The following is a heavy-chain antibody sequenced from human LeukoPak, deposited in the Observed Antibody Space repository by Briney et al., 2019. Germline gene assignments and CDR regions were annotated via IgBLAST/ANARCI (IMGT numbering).Heavy chain of an antibody. D-gene: IGHD5-18*01. J-gene: IGHJ5*02. CDR1: GGSFSGYY. V-gene: IGHV4-34*01. CDR3: ASSSAMVPT. CDR2: INHSGST. Sequence: NASETLSLTCAVYGGSFSGYYWSWIRQPPGKGLEWIGEINHSGSTNYNPSLKSRVTISVDTSKNQFSLKLSSVTAADTAVYYCASSSAMVPTWGQGTLVTVSS.